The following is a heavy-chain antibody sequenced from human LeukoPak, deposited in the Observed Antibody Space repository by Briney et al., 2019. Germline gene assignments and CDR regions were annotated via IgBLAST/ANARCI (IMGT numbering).Heavy chain of an antibody. Sequence: GGSLCPSCAASGFTFSSYELYWVRQAPGKGLEWISYISSSSSTIKYADSVRGRFTISRADARESLFLQMNSLRAEDTAIYYCGASRQYVSAFDIWGQGTLGTVSS. V-gene: IGHV3-48*03. J-gene: IGHJ3*02. D-gene: IGHD3-16*01. CDR1: GFTFSSYE. CDR2: ISSSSSTI. CDR3: GASRQYVSAFDI.